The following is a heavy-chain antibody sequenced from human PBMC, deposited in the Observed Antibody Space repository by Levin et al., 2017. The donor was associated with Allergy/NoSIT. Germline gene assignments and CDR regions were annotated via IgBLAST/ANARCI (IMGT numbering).Heavy chain of an antibody. J-gene: IGHJ4*02. D-gene: IGHD3-10*01. CDR2: ISSGNTYI. CDR3: ARVISGNYYNVDF. CDR1: GFTFSSYS. Sequence: GGSLRLSCAASGFTFSSYSMNWVRQAPGKGLEWVSSISSGNTYIYYADSVRGRFTISRDNAKNSLYLQMNSLRAEDTAVYYCARVISGNYYNVDFWGQGTLVTVSS. V-gene: IGHV3-21*01.